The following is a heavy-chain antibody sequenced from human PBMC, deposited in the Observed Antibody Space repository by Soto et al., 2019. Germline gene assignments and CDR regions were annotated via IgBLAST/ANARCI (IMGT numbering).Heavy chain of an antibody. CDR3: AKRGGYNSGWADY. CDR1: GFTFSSYA. J-gene: IGHJ4*02. Sequence: EVQLLESGGGWVQPGGSLRLSCVASGFTFSSYAMSWVRQAPGKGLEWVSAIGGSGGYTYYADSVKGRFTISRDNSKNTKYLQMNNLSTEDTAIYYCAKRGGYNSGWADYWGQGTLVTVSS. D-gene: IGHD6-19*01. CDR2: IGGSGGYT. V-gene: IGHV3-23*01.